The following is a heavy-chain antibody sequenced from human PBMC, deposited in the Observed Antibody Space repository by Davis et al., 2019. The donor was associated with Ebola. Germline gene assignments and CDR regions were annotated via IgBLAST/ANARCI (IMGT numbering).Heavy chain of an antibody. D-gene: IGHD2-2*02. J-gene: IGHJ6*02. CDR2: INPSGGST. CDR1: GYTFTSYY. CDR3: ARELVPAAIPPYYYYGMDV. Sequence: ASVKVSCKASGYTFTSYYMHWVRQAPGQGLEWMGIINPSGGSTRYAQKFQGRVTMTRDTSTSTVYMELSSLRSEDTAVYYCARELVPAAIPPYYYYGMDVWGQGTTVTVSS. V-gene: IGHV1-46*01.